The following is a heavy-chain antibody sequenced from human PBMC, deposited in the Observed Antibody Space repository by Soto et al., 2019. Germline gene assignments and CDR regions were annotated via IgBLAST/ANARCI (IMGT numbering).Heavy chain of an antibody. CDR1: GFTFSNYA. CDR3: ARDPTVPRSYPAWYFDY. J-gene: IGHJ4*02. CDR2: ISYDGSNK. Sequence: PGGSLSLSCEVSGFTFSNYAMHWLRQAPGKGLEWVAVISYDGSNKYYADSVKGRFTISRDNSKNTLYLQMNSLRAEDTAVYYCARDPTVPRSYPAWYFDYWGQGT. D-gene: IGHD1-26*01. V-gene: IGHV3-30-3*01.